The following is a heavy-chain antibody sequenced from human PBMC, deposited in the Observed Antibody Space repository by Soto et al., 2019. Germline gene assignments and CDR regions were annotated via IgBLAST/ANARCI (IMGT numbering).Heavy chain of an antibody. CDR1: GGSISNGGYY. V-gene: IGHV2-5*01. J-gene: IGHJ4*02. CDR2: IFWNDDE. CDR3: VHTGYSYDPFGY. D-gene: IGHD5-18*01. Sequence: TLSLTCTVSGGSISNGGYYWSWIRQPPGKALEWLALIFWNDDERYSPSLKSRLTITKDTSKNQVVLTMTNMDPVDTATYYCVHTGYSYDPFGYWGRGTLVTVSS.